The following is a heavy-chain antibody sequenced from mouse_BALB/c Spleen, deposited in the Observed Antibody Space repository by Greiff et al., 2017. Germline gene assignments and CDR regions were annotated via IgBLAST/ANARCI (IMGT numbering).Heavy chain of an antibody. J-gene: IGHJ4*01. V-gene: IGHV14-3*02. CDR1: GFNIKDTY. CDR2: IDPANGNT. CDR3: AYRYDGAMDY. D-gene: IGHD2-14*01. Sequence: VQLQQSGAELVKPGASVKLSCTASGFNIKDTYMHWVMQRPEQGLEWIGRIDPANGNTKYDPKFQGKATITADTSSNTAYLQLSSLTSEDTAVYYCAYRYDGAMDYWGQGTSVTVSS.